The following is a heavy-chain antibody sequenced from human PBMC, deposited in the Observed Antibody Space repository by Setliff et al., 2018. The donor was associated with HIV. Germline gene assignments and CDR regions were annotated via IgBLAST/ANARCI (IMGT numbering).Heavy chain of an antibody. CDR2: ICYSGST. Sequence: SETLSLTCTVSGGSISSSSYYWGWIRQPPGKGLEWIGSICYSGSTYYNPSLKSRVTISVDTSKNQFSLKLSSVTAADTAVYYCARQSVRHDAFDIWGQGTMVTVSS. D-gene: IGHD4-17*01. CDR1: GGSISSSSYY. CDR3: ARQSVRHDAFDI. V-gene: IGHV4-39*01. J-gene: IGHJ3*02.